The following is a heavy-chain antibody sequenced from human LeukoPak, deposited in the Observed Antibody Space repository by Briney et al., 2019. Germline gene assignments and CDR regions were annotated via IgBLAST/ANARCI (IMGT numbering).Heavy chain of an antibody. CDR2: ISYDGSNK. D-gene: IGHD2-21*02. V-gene: IGHV3-30-3*01. CDR3: AKDAAMTTIYYFDY. CDR1: GFTFSSYA. J-gene: IGHJ4*02. Sequence: GRSLRLSCAASGFTFSSYAMHWVRQAPGKGLEWVAVISYDGSNKYYADSVKGRFTISRDNSKNTLYLQMNSLRNEDTAVYYCAKDAAMTTIYYFDYWGQGTLVTVSS.